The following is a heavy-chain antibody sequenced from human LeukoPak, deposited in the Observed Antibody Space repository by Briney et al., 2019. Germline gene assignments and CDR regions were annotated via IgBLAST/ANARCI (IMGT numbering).Heavy chain of an antibody. V-gene: IGHV3-66*01. CDR2: VYSGGYT. J-gene: IGHJ5*02. Sequence: GGSLTLSCAVSGFNVTSNYMPWARQVPGKGLEWVSTVYSGGYTYYADFVKGRFTISRDNSETTVSLQRSSRRADDTAVYFCAAVATTSSWFAHWGQGTLVTVSS. D-gene: IGHD2/OR15-2a*01. CDR3: AAVATTSSWFAH. CDR1: GFNVTSNY.